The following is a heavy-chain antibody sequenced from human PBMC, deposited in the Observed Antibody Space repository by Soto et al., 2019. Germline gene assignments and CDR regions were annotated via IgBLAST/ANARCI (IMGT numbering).Heavy chain of an antibody. Sequence: EVQLVESGGGLVQPGRSLRLSCAASGFTFDDYAMHWVRQAPGKGLEWVSGISWNSGSIGYGDSVKGRFTISRDNAKNSLYLQMNSLRAEDTALYYCAKDIWGGIIKSPDYWGQGTLVTVSS. CDR3: AKDIWGGIIKSPDY. CDR2: ISWNSGSI. CDR1: GFTFDDYA. D-gene: IGHD3-10*01. J-gene: IGHJ4*02. V-gene: IGHV3-9*01.